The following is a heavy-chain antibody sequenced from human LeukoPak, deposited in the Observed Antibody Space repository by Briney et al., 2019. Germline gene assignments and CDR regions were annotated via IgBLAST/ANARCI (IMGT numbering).Heavy chain of an antibody. CDR1: GYSISSDYY. CDR3: ARTMVPCRYFDT. J-gene: IGHJ5*02. D-gene: IGHD4/OR15-4a*01. Sequence: PSETLSLPCAVSGYSISSDYYWGWIRQPPGKGLEWIGSIYHSGSTYYNPSLKSRVTISVDTSKSQFSLKLSSVTAADTAVYYCARTMVPCRYFDTWARGTLLTVSS. CDR2: IYHSGST. V-gene: IGHV4-38-2*01.